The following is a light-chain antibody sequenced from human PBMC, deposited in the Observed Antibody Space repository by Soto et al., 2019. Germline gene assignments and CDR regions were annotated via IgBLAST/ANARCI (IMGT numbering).Light chain of an antibody. V-gene: IGLV6-57*04. J-gene: IGLJ2*01. CDR2: EDN. CDR1: SGSIASNY. CDR3: QSYDSSTVV. Sequence: FMLTQPHSVSESPGKTVTISCTRSSGSIASNYVQWYQQRPGSAPTTVLYEDNQRPSGVPDRFSGSIDSSSNSASLTLSGLKTEDEADYYCQSYDSSTVVFGGWTKLTFL.